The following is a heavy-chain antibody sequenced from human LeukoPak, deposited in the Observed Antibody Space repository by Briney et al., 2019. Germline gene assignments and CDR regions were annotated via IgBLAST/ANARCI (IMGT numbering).Heavy chain of an antibody. V-gene: IGHV4-59*12. CDR2: ISYSGST. CDR1: GDSMTSYY. CDR3: ARDGLRNGMDV. D-gene: IGHD5/OR15-5a*01. Sequence: SETLSLTCSVSGDSMTSYYWSWIRQPPGKGLEWIGYISYSGSTNYNPSLKSRVTISIDTSKNQFFLKLSSVTAADTAVYYCARDGLRNGMDVWGQGTTVTVSS. J-gene: IGHJ6*02.